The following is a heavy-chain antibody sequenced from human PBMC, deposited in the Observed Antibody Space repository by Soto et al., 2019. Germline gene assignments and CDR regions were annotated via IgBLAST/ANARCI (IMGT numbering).Heavy chain of an antibody. D-gene: IGHD1-26*01. V-gene: IGHV5-10-1*01. CDR1: GYSFTSYW. CDR3: ARQPPDSGSWGRYYYYGMDV. J-gene: IGHJ6*02. CDR2: IDPSDSYT. Sequence: GESLKISCKGSGYSFTSYWISWVRQMPGKGLEWMGRIDPSDSYTNYSPSFQGHVTISADKSISTAYLQWSSLKASDTAMYYCARQPPDSGSWGRYYYYGMDVLGQGTTVTVSS.